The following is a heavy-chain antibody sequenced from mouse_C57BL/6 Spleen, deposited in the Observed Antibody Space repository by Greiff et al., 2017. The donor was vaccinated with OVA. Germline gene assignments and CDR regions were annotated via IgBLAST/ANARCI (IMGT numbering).Heavy chain of an antibody. Sequence: QVQLKQPGAELVRPGSSVKLSCKASGYTFTSYWMHWVKQRPIQGLEWIGNIDPSDSETHYNQKFKDKATLTVDKSSSTAYMQLSSLTSEDSAVYYCARGGYYYGTAYWGQGTLVTVSA. CDR3: ARGGYYYGTAY. J-gene: IGHJ3*01. V-gene: IGHV1-52*01. CDR2: IDPSDSET. D-gene: IGHD1-1*01. CDR1: GYTFTSYW.